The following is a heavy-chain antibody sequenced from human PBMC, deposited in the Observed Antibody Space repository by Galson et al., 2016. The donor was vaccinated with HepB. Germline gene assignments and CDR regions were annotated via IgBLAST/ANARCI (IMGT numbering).Heavy chain of an antibody. D-gene: IGHD6-13*01. CDR3: GGGSSWWCGGGL. J-gene: IGHJ4*02. CDR2: IWYDGRNK. CDR1: GFIFISYG. Sequence: SLRLSCAASGFIFISYGMHWFRQAPGKGLEWVAVIWYDGRNKYYADSVKGRFTISRDNSKKMLFLQTNSLRAEETAVYYCGGGSSWWCGGGLWGQGTLVTGSS. V-gene: IGHV3-33*01.